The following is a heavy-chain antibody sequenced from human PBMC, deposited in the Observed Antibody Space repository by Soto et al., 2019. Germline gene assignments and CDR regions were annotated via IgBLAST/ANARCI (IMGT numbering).Heavy chain of an antibody. CDR3: AKDLYALVGVEGGSSSRIFDY. Sequence: EVQLLESGGGLVQPGGSLRLSCAASGFTFSSYAMSWVRQAPGKGLEWVSAISGSGGSTYYADSVKGRFTISRDNSKKALYLQMKSLRAEDTAVYFCAKDLYALVGVEGGSSSRIFDYWGQGTLVTVSS. J-gene: IGHJ4*02. D-gene: IGHD6-6*01. CDR1: GFTFSSYA. V-gene: IGHV3-23*01. CDR2: ISGSGGST.